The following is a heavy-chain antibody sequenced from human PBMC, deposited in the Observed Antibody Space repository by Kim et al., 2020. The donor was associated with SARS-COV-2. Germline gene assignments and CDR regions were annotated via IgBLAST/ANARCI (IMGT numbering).Heavy chain of an antibody. D-gene: IGHD3-10*01. J-gene: IGHJ4*01. CDR2: IYYSVST. CDR1: GGSISSYY. Sequence: SETLSLTCTVSGGSISSYYWSWIRQPPGKGLEWIGYIYYSVSTNYNPSLRGRVTISVDTSKNQFSLKLSSVTAADTAVYYCARGPLWFGELLSYFDYWG. CDR3: ARGPLWFGELLSYFDY. V-gene: IGHV4-59*01.